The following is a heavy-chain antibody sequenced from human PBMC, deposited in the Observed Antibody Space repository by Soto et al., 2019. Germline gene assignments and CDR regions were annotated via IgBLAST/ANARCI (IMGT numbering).Heavy chain of an antibody. CDR1: GGPFSGCN. CDR3: ARGHRYSSSEHSARKRLVGGYYYYYYYMDV. Sequence: TSETLSLTSAVYGGPFSGCNWSRIHQPPGPGLECIEEINHSGSTNYNPSLKSRVTISVDTSKNQFSLKLSSVTAADTAVYYCARGHRYSSSEHSARKRLVGGYYYYYYYMDVWGKGTTVT. CDR2: INHSGST. J-gene: IGHJ6*03. V-gene: IGHV4-34*01. D-gene: IGHD6-6*01.